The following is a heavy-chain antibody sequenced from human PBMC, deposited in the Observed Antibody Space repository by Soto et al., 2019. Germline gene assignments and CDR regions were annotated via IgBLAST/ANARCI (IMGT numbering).Heavy chain of an antibody. D-gene: IGHD3-10*01. CDR1: GYSFTSYW. V-gene: IGHV5-51*01. CDR3: ARPIYITMVRGVIKAADAFDI. Sequence: PGESLKISCKGSGYSFTSYWIGWVRQMPGKGLEWMGIIYPGDSDTRYSPSFQGQVTISADESISTAYLQWSSLKASDTAMYYCARPIYITMVRGVIKAADAFDIWGQGTMVTVSS. J-gene: IGHJ3*02. CDR2: IYPGDSDT.